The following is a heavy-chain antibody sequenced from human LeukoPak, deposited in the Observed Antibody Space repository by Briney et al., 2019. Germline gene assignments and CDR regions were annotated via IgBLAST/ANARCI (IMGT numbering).Heavy chain of an antibody. CDR2: ISYDGSNK. CDR1: GFTFSSYA. V-gene: IGHV3-30-3*01. J-gene: IGHJ3*02. CDR3: ARDSDETFDI. D-gene: IGHD3-10*01. Sequence: PGGSLRLSCAASGFTFSSYATHWVRQAPGKGLEWVAVISYDGSNKYYADSVKGRFTISRDNSKNTLYLQMNSLRAEDTAVYYCARDSDETFDIWGQGTMVTVSS.